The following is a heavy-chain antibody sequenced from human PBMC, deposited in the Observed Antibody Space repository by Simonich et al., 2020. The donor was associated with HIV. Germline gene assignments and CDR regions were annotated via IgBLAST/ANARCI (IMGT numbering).Heavy chain of an antibody. Sequence: QVQLQQWGAGLLKPSETLSLTCAVYGGSFSVYYWSWIRQPPGKGQEWIGEINHSGSTNYNPSLKSRVTISVDTSKNQFSLKLSSVTAADTAVYYCARLTAGGLGEYFQHWGQGTLVTVSS. CDR1: GGSFSVYY. D-gene: IGHD6-13*01. J-gene: IGHJ1*01. V-gene: IGHV4-34*01. CDR2: INHSGST. CDR3: ARLTAGGLGEYFQH.